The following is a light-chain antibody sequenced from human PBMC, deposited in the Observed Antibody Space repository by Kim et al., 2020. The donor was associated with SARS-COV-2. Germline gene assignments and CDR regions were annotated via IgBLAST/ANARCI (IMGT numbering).Light chain of an antibody. CDR2: DTS. V-gene: IGKV3-20*01. J-gene: IGKJ1*01. Sequence: SPGERATLSCRARQGVKSPFLAWYQQRPGQAPRLLIYDTSNRATGIPDRFSGSGSGTDFTLTISRLEPEDFAVYYCQQYGSSPRTFGQGTKVDIK. CDR1: QGVKSPF. CDR3: QQYGSSPRT.